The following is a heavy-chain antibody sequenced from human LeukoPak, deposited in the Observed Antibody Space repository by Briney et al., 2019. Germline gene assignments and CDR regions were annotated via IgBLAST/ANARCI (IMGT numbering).Heavy chain of an antibody. CDR3: ARAAVAGDFFDY. V-gene: IGHV4-61*01. Sequence: SETLSLTCTVSGGSVSSDSYYWAWIRQLPGKGLEWIGYIYYSGGTNYNPSLKSRLTISLDTSKNQFSLKVNSVTTADTAVYYCARAAVAGDFFDYWGQGTLVTVSS. CDR2: IYYSGGT. CDR1: GGSVSSDSYY. D-gene: IGHD6-19*01. J-gene: IGHJ4*02.